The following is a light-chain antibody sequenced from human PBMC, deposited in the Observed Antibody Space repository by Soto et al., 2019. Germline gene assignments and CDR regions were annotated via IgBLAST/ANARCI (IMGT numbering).Light chain of an antibody. CDR3: QQYGSSPLT. Sequence: EIVLTPSPGTLSFSPGGRATLSCRASQSVSSSYLAWYQQKPGQAPRLLIYGASSRATGIPDRFSGSGSGTDFTLTISRLEPEDFAVYYCQQYGSSPLTFGGGTKVDIK. J-gene: IGKJ4*01. V-gene: IGKV3-20*01. CDR2: GAS. CDR1: QSVSSSY.